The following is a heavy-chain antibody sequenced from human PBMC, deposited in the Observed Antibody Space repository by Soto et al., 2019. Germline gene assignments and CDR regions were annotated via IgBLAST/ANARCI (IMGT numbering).Heavy chain of an antibody. D-gene: IGHD3-9*01. CDR2: ISYDGSNK. Sequence: LSLTCAASGFTFSSYAMHWVRQAPGKGLEWVAVISYDGSNKYYADSVKGRFTISRDNSKNTLYLQMNSLRAEDTAVYYCASDVLRYFDWSPEKTSFDYWGQGTLVTVSS. CDR3: ASDVLRYFDWSPEKTSFDY. CDR1: GFTFSSYA. J-gene: IGHJ4*02. V-gene: IGHV3-30-3*01.